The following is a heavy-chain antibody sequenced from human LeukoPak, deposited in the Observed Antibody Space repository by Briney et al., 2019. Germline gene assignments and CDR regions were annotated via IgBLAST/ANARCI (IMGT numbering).Heavy chain of an antibody. CDR3: ARTKLWFGEPYYFDY. V-gene: IGHV1-2*02. CDR2: INPNSGGT. D-gene: IGHD3-10*01. Sequence: ASVKVSCKASGYTFTGYYMHWVRQAPGQGLEWMGWINPNSGGTNYAQKFQGRVTMTRDTSISTAYMELSRLGSDDTAVYYCARTKLWFGEPYYFDYWGQGTLVTVSS. J-gene: IGHJ4*02. CDR1: GYTFTGYY.